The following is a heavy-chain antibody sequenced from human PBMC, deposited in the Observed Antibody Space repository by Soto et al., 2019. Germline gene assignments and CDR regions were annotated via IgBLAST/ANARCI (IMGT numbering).Heavy chain of an antibody. J-gene: IGHJ6*02. CDR1: GFTFSSYG. V-gene: IGHV3-30*18. Sequence: GGSLRLSCAASGFTFSSYGMHWVRQAPGKGLEWVAVISYDVSNKYYADSVKGRFTISRDNSKNTLFLQMNSLRAEDTAVYYCAKERYVDNWIHRPYYYGMDVWGQGTTVTVSS. D-gene: IGHD1-20*01. CDR3: AKERYVDNWIHRPYYYGMDV. CDR2: ISYDVSNK.